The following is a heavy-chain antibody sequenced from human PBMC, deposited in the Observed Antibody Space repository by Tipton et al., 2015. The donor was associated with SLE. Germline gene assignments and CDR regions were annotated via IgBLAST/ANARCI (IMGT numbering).Heavy chain of an antibody. CDR2: IYTTGTT. CDR1: GGSISSGDYY. CDR3: ARLESKAGYYYYYMDV. J-gene: IGHJ6*03. V-gene: IGHV4-61*02. D-gene: IGHD3-3*01. Sequence: TLSLTCTVSGGSISSGDYYWTWIRQPAGKGLEWIGRIYTTGTTNYSPSLESRVTMSLDVSKNQFSLRLSSVTAADTAVYYCARLESKAGYYYYYMDVWGKGTTVTVSS.